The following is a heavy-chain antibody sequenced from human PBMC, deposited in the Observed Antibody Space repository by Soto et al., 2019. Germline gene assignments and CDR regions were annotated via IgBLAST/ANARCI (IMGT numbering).Heavy chain of an antibody. Sequence: SVKVSCKASGGTFSSYAISWVRQAPGQGLEWMGGIIPIFGTANYAQKFQGRVTITADESTSTAYMELSSLRSEDTAVHYCARVYDILTGYRYYFDYWGQGNLVTVSS. V-gene: IGHV1-69*13. CDR3: ARVYDILTGYRYYFDY. CDR2: IIPIFGTA. J-gene: IGHJ4*02. CDR1: GGTFSSYA. D-gene: IGHD3-9*01.